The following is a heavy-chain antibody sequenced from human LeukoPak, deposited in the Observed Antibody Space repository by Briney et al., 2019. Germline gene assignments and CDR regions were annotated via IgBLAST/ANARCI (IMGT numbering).Heavy chain of an antibody. V-gene: IGHV3-23*01. CDR3: AKGGSSGWYGVAYYYGMDV. CDR1: GFTSSSYA. Sequence: GGSLRLSCAASGFTSSSYAMSWVRQAPGKGLEWVSAISGSGGSTYYADSVKGRFTISRDNSKNTLYLQMNSLRAEDTAVYYCAKGGSSGWYGVAYYYGMDVWGQGTTVTVSS. J-gene: IGHJ6*02. D-gene: IGHD6-19*01. CDR2: ISGSGGST.